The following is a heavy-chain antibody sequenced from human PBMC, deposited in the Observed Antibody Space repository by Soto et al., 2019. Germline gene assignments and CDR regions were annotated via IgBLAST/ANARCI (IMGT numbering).Heavy chain of an antibody. D-gene: IGHD2-15*01. V-gene: IGHV4-59*01. J-gene: IGHJ5*02. Sequence: SETLSLTCTVSGGSISSYYWSWIRQPPGKGLEWIGYIYYSGSTNYNPSLKSRVTISVDTSKNQFSLKLSSVTAADTAVYYGARAGFCSGCTRYLPWFDPWGPGTLVTVSS. CDR2: IYYSGST. CDR1: GGSISSYY. CDR3: ARAGFCSGCTRYLPWFDP.